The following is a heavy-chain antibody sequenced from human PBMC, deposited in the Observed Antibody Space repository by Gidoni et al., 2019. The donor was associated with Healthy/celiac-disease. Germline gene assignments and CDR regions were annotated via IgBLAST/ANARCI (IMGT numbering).Heavy chain of an antibody. D-gene: IGHD4-4*01. Sequence: QLQLQESGSGLVKPSQTLSLTCAVSGGSISSGGYSWSWIRQPPGKGLDWIGYIYHSGSTYYNPSLKSRVTISVDRSKNQFSLKLSSVTAADTAVYYCASGSYDYSNYPYGMDVWGKGTTVTVSS. J-gene: IGHJ6*04. CDR3: ASGSYDYSNYPYGMDV. CDR1: GGSISSGGYS. V-gene: IGHV4-30-2*01. CDR2: IYHSGST.